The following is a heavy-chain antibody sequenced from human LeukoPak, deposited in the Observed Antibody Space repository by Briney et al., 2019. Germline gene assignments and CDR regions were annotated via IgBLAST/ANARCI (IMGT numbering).Heavy chain of an antibody. D-gene: IGHD4-23*01. CDR3: ARADYGGVLNYYFYMEV. V-gene: IGHV1-69*05. CDR1: GGTFSSYA. Sequence: SVKVSCKASGGTFSSYAISWVRQAPGQGLELMGGIIPIFGTANYAQKFQGRVTITTAESTSTDYMELRSLRSEDTVVYYCARADYGGVLNYYFYMEVWGKGRTVTVSS. J-gene: IGHJ6*03. CDR2: IIPIFGTA.